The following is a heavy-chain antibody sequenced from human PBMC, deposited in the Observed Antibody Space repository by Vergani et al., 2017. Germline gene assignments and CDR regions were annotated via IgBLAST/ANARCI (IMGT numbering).Heavy chain of an antibody. CDR2: IQFDGSNQ. CDR3: AKHFRGWGIDY. V-gene: IGHV3-30*02. J-gene: IGHJ4*02. CDR1: GFTLSNYD. Sequence: QVQLVESGGGVVQRGGSLRLSCATSGFTLSNYDMQWIRQGPGEGLEFVAFIQFDGSNQYYADSVKGRFTLSRDFSKNTLYLQMNSLRTDYTATYYCAKHFRGWGIDYWGQGTQVIVSS. D-gene: IGHD3-16*01.